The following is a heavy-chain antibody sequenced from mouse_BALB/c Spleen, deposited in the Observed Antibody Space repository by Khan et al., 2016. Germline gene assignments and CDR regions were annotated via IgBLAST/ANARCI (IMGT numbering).Heavy chain of an antibody. Sequence: VQLQQSGAELVKPGASVKLSCTASGFNIKDTYMHWVKQRPEQGLEWIGRIDPANVNTKYDPQFQGKATITADTSSNTAYLQLSSLTSEDTAVYYCTREGYYPYWGQGTTLTVSS. CDR3: TREGYYPY. J-gene: IGHJ2*01. V-gene: IGHV14-3*02. CDR2: IDPANVNT. D-gene: IGHD2-3*01. CDR1: GFNIKDTY.